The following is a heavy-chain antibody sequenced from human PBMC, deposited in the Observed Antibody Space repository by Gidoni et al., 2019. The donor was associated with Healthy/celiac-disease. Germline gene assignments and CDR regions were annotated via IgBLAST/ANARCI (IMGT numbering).Heavy chain of an antibody. D-gene: IGHD4-17*01. V-gene: IGHV3-30-3*01. CDR3: ARDGVTTVTTFVYYDY. CDR2: ISYDGSNK. CDR1: GFTFSSYA. J-gene: IGHJ4*02. Sequence: QVQLVESGGGVVQPGRSLRLSCAASGFTFSSYAMHWVRQAPGKGLEWVAVISYDGSNKYYADSVKGRFTISRDNSKNTLYLQMNSLRAEDTAVYYCARDGVTTVTTFVYYDYWGQGTLVTVSS.